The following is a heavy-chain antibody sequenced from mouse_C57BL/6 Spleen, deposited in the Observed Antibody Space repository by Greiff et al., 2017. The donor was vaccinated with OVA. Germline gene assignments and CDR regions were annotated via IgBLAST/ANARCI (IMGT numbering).Heavy chain of an antibody. J-gene: IGHJ1*03. D-gene: IGHD4-1*01. CDR3: ARNCLTWYFDV. Sequence: VMLVESGPGLVQPSQSLSITCTVSGFSLTSYGVHWVRQSPGKGLEWLGVIWSGGSTDYNAAFISRLSISKDNSKSQVFFKMNSLQADDTAIYYCARNCLTWYFDVWGTGTTVTVSS. CDR1: GFSLTSYG. CDR2: IWSGGST. V-gene: IGHV2-2*01.